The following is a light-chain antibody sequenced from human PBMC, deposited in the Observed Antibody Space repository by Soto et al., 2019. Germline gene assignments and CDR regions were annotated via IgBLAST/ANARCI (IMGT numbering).Light chain of an antibody. CDR1: QSVSSSY. CDR2: DAS. J-gene: IGKJ4*01. V-gene: IGKV3-11*01. CDR3: QQHTNWPLT. Sequence: EIVLTQSPGTLSLSPGERASLSCRASQSVSSSYLAWYQHKPGQTPRLLIYDASTRATGIPARFSGSGSGTDFTLNISSLEPEDFAVYYCQQHTNWPLTFGGGTKVDIK.